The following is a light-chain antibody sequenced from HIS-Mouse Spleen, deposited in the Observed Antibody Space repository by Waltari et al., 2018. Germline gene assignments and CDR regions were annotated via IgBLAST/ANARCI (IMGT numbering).Light chain of an antibody. Sequence: SYELTQPPSVSVSLGQMARITCSGEALPKKYAYWYQEKPSQFPVLVIYKDSARPSGIPERFSGHSSGPIVTLTISGVQAEDEADYYCLSADSSGTWVFGGGTKLTVL. V-gene: IGLV3-16*01. CDR2: KDS. CDR1: ALPKKY. CDR3: LSADSSGTWV. J-gene: IGLJ3*02.